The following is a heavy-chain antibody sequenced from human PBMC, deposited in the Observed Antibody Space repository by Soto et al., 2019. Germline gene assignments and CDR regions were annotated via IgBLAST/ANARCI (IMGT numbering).Heavy chain of an antibody. CDR1: GGSISSSYW. D-gene: IGHD3-3*01. J-gene: IGHJ4*02. CDR2: IYHSGST. Sequence: QVQLQESGPGLVTPSGTLSLTCAVSGGSISSSYWWNWVRQPPGKGLEWIGKIYHSGSTNYNPSLKNRVTISVDKSNNQFSLRLSSVTAADTAVYFCVTSLNYDFRRDGGRHYYFDYWGQGTLVTVSS. V-gene: IGHV4-4*02. CDR3: VTSLNYDFRRDGGRHYYFDY.